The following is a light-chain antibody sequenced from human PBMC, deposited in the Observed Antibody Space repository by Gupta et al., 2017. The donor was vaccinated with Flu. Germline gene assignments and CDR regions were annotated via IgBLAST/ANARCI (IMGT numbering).Light chain of an antibody. V-gene: IGLV2-14*01. Sequence: QSTLTQPGSVSGSPGQSITISCTGTSSDVGGYSYVSWYQQHPGKAPNLLIYEVSDRPSGISPRFSASKSGNTASLPISALQAADDAAYFCASSSTTSSWLFGGGTKLTVL. J-gene: IGLJ3*02. CDR1: SSDVGGYSY. CDR2: EVS. CDR3: ASSSTTSSWL.